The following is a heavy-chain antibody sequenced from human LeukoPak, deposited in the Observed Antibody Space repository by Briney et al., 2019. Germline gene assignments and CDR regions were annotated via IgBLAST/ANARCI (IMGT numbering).Heavy chain of an antibody. CDR3: ARVLRLERPYYYYMDV. CDR2: ISYDGSNK. D-gene: IGHD1-1*01. J-gene: IGHJ6*03. Sequence: GGSLRLSCAASGFSFRTYGMHWVRQAPGKGLEWVAVISYDGSNKYYADSVKGRFTISRDNSKNTLYLQMNSLRAEGTALYHCARVLRLERPYYYYMDVWGKGTTVTISS. CDR1: GFSFRTYG. V-gene: IGHV3-30*03.